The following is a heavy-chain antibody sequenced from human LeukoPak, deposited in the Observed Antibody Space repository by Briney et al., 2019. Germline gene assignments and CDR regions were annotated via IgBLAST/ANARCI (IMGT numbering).Heavy chain of an antibody. CDR2: INPNSGGT. V-gene: IGHV1-2*02. Sequence: ASVKVSCKASGYTFTGYYMHWVRQAPGQGLEWMGWINPNSGGTNYAQKFQGRVTMTRDTSISTAYMELSRLRSDDTAVYYCARDRDKYYYDSSGYYYLWGQGTLVTVSS. CDR1: GYTFTGYY. J-gene: IGHJ5*02. D-gene: IGHD3-22*01. CDR3: ARDRDKYYYDSSGYYYL.